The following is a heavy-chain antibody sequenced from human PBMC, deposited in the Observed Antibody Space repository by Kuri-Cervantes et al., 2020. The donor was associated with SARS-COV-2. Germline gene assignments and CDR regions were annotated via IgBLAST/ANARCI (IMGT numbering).Heavy chain of an antibody. CDR1: GGSFSGYY. J-gene: IGHJ4*02. D-gene: IGHD3-16*01. Sequence: SQTLSLTCAVYGGSFSGYYWSWIRQPAGKGLEWIGRIYTSGSTNYNPSLKSRVTISVDTSKNQFSLKLSSVTAADTAVYYCARGGRTRNSYYFDYWGQGTLVTVSS. CDR2: IYTSGST. V-gene: IGHV4-59*10. CDR3: ARGGRTRNSYYFDY.